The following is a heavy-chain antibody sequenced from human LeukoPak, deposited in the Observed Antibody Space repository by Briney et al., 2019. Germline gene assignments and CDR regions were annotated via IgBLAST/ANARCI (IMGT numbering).Heavy chain of an antibody. Sequence: GGSLRLSCAASGFTFSSYAMSWVRQAPGKGLEWVSAISGSGGSTYYADSVKGRFTISRDNSKNTLYLQMNSLRAEDTAVYYCAKGVYGSGSYYGMDVWGQGTTVTVSS. J-gene: IGHJ6*02. CDR2: ISGSGGST. CDR1: GFTFSSYA. D-gene: IGHD3-10*01. V-gene: IGHV3-23*01. CDR3: AKGVYGSGSYYGMDV.